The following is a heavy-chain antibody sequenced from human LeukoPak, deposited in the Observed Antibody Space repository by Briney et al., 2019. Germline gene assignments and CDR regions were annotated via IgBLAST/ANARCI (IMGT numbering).Heavy chain of an antibody. V-gene: IGHV4-59*10. Sequence: SETLSLTCAVYGGSFSGYYWSWIRQPAGKGLEWIGRIYTSGGTNYNPSLKSRVTMSVDTSKNQFSLKLSSVTAADTAVYYCARRVPGVYWFDPWGQGTLVTVSS. CDR2: IYTSGGT. D-gene: IGHD1-1*01. J-gene: IGHJ5*02. CDR1: GGSFSGYY. CDR3: ARRVPGVYWFDP.